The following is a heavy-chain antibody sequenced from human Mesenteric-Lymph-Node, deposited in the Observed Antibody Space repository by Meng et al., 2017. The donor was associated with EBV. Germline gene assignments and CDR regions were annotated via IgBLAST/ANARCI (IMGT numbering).Heavy chain of an antibody. CDR3: VTIPLYGGNGVGDY. V-gene: IGHV1-3*01. CDR2: INAGNGNT. Sequence: QLVQAGAKVKSPGASVQVSCKASGYTFTSYAIHWVRQAPGQRLEWMGWINAGNGNTKYSQKFQGRVTITRDTSASTSYMELSSLRSEDTAVYYCVTIPLYGGNGVGDYWGQGTLVTVSS. CDR1: GYTFTSYA. D-gene: IGHD4-23*01. J-gene: IGHJ4*02.